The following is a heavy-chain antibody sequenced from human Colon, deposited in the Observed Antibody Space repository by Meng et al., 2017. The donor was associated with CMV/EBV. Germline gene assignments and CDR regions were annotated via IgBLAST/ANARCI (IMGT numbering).Heavy chain of an antibody. CDR3: TKGATFGVTAPDY. V-gene: IGHV3-30*02. D-gene: IGHD2-21*02. J-gene: IGHJ4*02. Sequence: GGSLRLSCAASGFTFSSYGMHWVRQAPGKGLEWVAFIRYDGSNKYSADSVKGRFTISRDNSKNTLYLHMNSLRAEDTAVYYCTKGATFGVTAPDYWGQGTLFTVSS. CDR2: IRYDGSNK. CDR1: GFTFSSYG.